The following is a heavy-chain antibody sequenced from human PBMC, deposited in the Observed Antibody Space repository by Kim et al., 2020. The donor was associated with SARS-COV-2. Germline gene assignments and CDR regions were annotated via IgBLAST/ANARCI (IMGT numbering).Heavy chain of an antibody. CDR2: IYYSGST. CDR1: GGSISSGGYY. D-gene: IGHD3-22*01. V-gene: IGHV4-31*03. CDR3: ASLYYYDSSGYYPPNFDY. Sequence: SETLSLTCTVSGGSISSGGYYWSWIRQHPGKGLEWIGYIYYSGSTYYNPSLKSRVTISVDTSKNQFSLKLSSVTAADTAVYYCASLYYYDSSGYYPPNFDYWGQGTLVTVSS. J-gene: IGHJ4*02.